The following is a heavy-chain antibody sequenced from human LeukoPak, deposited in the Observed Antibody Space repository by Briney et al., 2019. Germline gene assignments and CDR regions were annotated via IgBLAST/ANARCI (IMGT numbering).Heavy chain of an antibody. CDR3: AKGGPAALYYYYYMDV. CDR2: ISGSGGST. D-gene: IGHD2-2*01. CDR1: GFTFSSYS. J-gene: IGHJ6*03. V-gene: IGHV3-23*01. Sequence: GGSLRLSCAASGFTFSSYSMNWVRQAPGKGLEWVSAISGSGGSTYYADSVKGRFTISRDNSKNTLYLQMNSLRAEDTAVYYCAKGGPAALYYYYYMDVWGKGTTVTVSS.